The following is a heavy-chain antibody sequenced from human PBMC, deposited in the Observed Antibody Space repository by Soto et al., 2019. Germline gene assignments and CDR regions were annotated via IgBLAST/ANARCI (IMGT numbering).Heavy chain of an antibody. D-gene: IGHD3-3*01. J-gene: IGHJ4*02. Sequence: LRLSCSASGFTFSSYSMNWVRQAPGKGLEWISYISTTSSSIYYADSVKGRFTISRDNAKNSLFLQMNSLRDEDTAVYYCARKGVAFDYWGQGALVTVSS. CDR3: ARKGVAFDY. CDR2: ISTTSSSI. V-gene: IGHV3-48*02. CDR1: GFTFSSYS.